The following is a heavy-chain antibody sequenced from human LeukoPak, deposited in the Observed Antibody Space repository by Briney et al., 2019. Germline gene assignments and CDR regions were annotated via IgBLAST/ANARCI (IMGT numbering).Heavy chain of an antibody. J-gene: IGHJ5*02. CDR2: VNSNGGT. CDR3: ARDAGGTWFDP. Sequence: SETLSLTCTVSGGSISTFSWSWIRQPPGQGLEWIGYVNSNGGTYNNSSPKSRVTVSLDMSKNQFSLKLNSATAADTAVYYCARDAGGTWFDPWGQGILVTVSS. CDR1: GGSISTFS. V-gene: IGHV4-59*01.